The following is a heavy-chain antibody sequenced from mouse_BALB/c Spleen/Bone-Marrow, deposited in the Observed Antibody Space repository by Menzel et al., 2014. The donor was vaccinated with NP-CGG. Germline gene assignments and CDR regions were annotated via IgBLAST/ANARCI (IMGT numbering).Heavy chain of an antibody. CDR3: AREVIYYDYAGFAY. J-gene: IGHJ3*01. D-gene: IGHD2-4*01. CDR2: INPYNGGT. Sequence: VQLQQSGPELVKPGASMKISCKASGYSFXGYTMNWVKQSHGKNLEWIGLINPYNGGTSYNQKFKGKATLTVDKSSSTAYMELLSLTSEDSAVYYCAREVIYYDYAGFAYWGQGTLVTVSA. V-gene: IGHV1-18*01. CDR1: GYSFXGYT.